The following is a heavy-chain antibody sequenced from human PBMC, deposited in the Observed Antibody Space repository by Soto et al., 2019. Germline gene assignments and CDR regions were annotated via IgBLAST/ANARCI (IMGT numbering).Heavy chain of an antibody. CDR2: IDPSDSYT. CDR3: ARHATPALYRKGAFDI. V-gene: IGHV5-10-1*01. Sequence: EPLRSACQVSGYSFTSYWISWVRQMPGKGLEWMGRIDPSDSYTNYSPSFQGHVTISADKSISTAYLQWSSLKASDTAMYYCARHATPALYRKGAFDIWGQGTMVTV. CDR1: GYSFTSYW. J-gene: IGHJ3*02. D-gene: IGHD1-26*01.